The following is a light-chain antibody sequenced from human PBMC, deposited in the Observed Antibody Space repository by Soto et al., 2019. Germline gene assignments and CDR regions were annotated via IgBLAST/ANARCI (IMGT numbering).Light chain of an antibody. CDR2: DAS. J-gene: IGKJ1*01. CDR3: QQYNNYST. V-gene: IGKV1-5*01. CDR1: QSISDW. Sequence: DIQVTQSPSTLSASVGDRVTITCRASQSISDWLAWFQLKPGKAPKLLIYDASSLESGVPSRFSGSGSGTEFTLTISSLQPDDFATYYCQQYNNYSTFGQGTKVDI.